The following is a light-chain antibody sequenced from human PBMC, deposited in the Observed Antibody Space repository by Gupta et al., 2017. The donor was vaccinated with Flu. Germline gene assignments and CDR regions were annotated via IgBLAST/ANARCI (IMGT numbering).Light chain of an antibody. CDR3: QAWDSSTYV. CDR1: KSGDKY. V-gene: IGLV3-1*01. J-gene: IGLJ1*01. CDR2: KDS. Sequence: SYELTQPPSVSVSPGQTASITGSGDKSGDKYTCWYQQKAGQSPMLVIYKDSKRPAGIPERFSGSNSGNTATLTISGTQAVDEDYYYCQAWDSSTYVFGTGTKVTVL.